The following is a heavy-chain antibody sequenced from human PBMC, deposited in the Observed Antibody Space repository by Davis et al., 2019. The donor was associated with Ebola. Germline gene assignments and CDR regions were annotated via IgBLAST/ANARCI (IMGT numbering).Heavy chain of an antibody. CDR2: ISGSGGST. J-gene: IGHJ4*02. Sequence: PGGSLRLSCAASGFTFSSYAMSWVRQAPGKGLEWVSAISGSGGSTYYADSVKGRFTISRDNSKNTLYLQMNSLRAEDTAVYYCAKEGDYYDSSGYYLVYFDYWGQGTLVTVSS. V-gene: IGHV3-23*01. D-gene: IGHD3-22*01. CDR1: GFTFSSYA. CDR3: AKEGDYYDSSGYYLVYFDY.